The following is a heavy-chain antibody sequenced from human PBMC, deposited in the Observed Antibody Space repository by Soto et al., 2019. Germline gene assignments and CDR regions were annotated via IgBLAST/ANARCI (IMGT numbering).Heavy chain of an antibody. D-gene: IGHD6-19*01. CDR3: TRTRTTGWFSPVDA. Sequence: SETLSHTCTVSSGTLSNFYWSWVRQPPGKGLEWIGYIHYRGTTNYNPSLKSRVIMSVDTSKNQFSLTLNSVTAADTAVYYCTRTRTTGWFSPVDAXGQGIPVTVSS. CDR2: IHYRGTT. J-gene: IGHJ5*02. V-gene: IGHV4-59*01. CDR1: SGTLSNFY.